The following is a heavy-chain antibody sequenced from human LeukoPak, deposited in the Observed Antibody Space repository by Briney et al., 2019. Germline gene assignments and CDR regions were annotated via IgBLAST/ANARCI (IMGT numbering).Heavy chain of an antibody. CDR2: IYHSGST. J-gene: IGHJ4*02. Sequence: PSETLSVTCTVSGGSISSGGYYWSWIRQPPGKGLEWIGYIYHSGSTYYNPSLKSRVTISVDRSKNQFSLKLSSVTAADTAVYYCARDLGCSGGSCRDYWGQGTLVTVSS. CDR3: ARDLGCSGGSCRDY. D-gene: IGHD2-15*01. CDR1: GGSISSGGYY. V-gene: IGHV4-30-2*01.